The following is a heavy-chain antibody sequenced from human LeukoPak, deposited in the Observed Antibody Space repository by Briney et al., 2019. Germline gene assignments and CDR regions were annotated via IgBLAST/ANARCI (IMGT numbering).Heavy chain of an antibody. CDR3: ARPYCTSTSCAHFDY. J-gene: IGHJ4*02. V-gene: IGHV1-46*01. CDR2: INPSGGST. D-gene: IGHD2-2*01. CDR1: GYTFTSYY. Sequence: ASVKVSCKASGYTFTSYYMHWVRQAPGQGLEWMGIINPSGGSTSYAQKFQGRVTMTRDTSTSTVYMELSSLKASDTAMYYCARPYCTSTSCAHFDYWGQGTQVTVSS.